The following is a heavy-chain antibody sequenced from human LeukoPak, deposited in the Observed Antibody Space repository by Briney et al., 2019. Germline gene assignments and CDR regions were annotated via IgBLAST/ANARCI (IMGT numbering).Heavy chain of an antibody. V-gene: IGHV4-39*01. CDR1: GGSISSSSYY. CDR2: IYYSGST. J-gene: IGHJ4*02. D-gene: IGHD3-3*01. CDR3: AISYYDFWSGYRPFGY. Sequence: SETLSLTCTVSGGSISSSSYYWGWIRQPPGKGLGWIGSIYYSGSTYYNPSLKSRVTISVDTSKNQFSLKLSSVTAADTAVYYCAISYYDFWSGYRPFGYWGQGTLVTVSS.